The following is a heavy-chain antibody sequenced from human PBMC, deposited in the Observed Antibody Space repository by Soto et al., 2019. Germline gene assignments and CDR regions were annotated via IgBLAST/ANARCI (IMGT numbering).Heavy chain of an antibody. V-gene: IGHV3-30*03. Sequence: QVHLVESGGGVVQPGRSLRPSCAASGFSFSSHGMHWVRQAPGKGLEWVAVVTFDGSHQYYADSVKGRFTISRDNSMNMVYLQMNSLREDDTAVYYCASHDPGARCDPWGQGTLVIVSS. CDR1: GFSFSSHG. CDR3: ASHDPGARCDP. D-gene: IGHD1-1*01. J-gene: IGHJ5*02. CDR2: VTFDGSHQ.